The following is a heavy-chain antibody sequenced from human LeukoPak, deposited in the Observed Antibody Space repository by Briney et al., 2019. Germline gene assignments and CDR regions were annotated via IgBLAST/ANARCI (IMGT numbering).Heavy chain of an antibody. CDR1: GSTFSSYW. V-gene: IGHV3-7*01. D-gene: IGHD6-19*01. CDR2: IKQDGSEK. J-gene: IGHJ4*02. Sequence: PGGSLRLSCAASGSTFSSYWMSWVRQAPGKGLEWVANIKQDGSEKYYVDSVKGRFTISRDNAKNSLYLQMNSLRAEDTAVYYCARDEWLPYFDYWGQGTLVTVSS. CDR3: ARDEWLPYFDY.